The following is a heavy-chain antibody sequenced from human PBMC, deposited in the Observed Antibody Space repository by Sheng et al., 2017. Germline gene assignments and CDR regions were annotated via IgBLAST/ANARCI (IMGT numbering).Heavy chain of an antibody. D-gene: IGHD6-19*01. CDR2: IYSGGST. CDR3: ARSPGASGCCYFDY. CDR1: GFTVSSDY. V-gene: IGHV3-53*01. J-gene: IGHJ4*02. Sequence: EVLLVESGGGLIQPGGSLRLSCAASGFTVSSDYMSWVRQAPGKGLEWVSIIYSGGSTYYADSVKGRFTISRDNHNNTLYLQMNSLRAEDAAVYYCARSPGASGCCYFDYWGQGTLVTVSS.